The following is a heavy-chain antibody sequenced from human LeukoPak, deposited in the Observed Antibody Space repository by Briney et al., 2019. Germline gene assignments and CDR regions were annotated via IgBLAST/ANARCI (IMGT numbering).Heavy chain of an antibody. Sequence: GGSLRLSCAASGFTFSSYAISWVRQAPGQGLEWMGGIIPIFGTANYAQKFQGRVTITADESTSTAYMELSSLRSEDTAVYYCARAEYSSGWSYRVADYWGQGTLVTVSS. D-gene: IGHD6-19*01. CDR2: IIPIFGTA. J-gene: IGHJ4*02. CDR3: ARAEYSSGWSYRVADY. V-gene: IGHV1-69*01. CDR1: GFTFSSYA.